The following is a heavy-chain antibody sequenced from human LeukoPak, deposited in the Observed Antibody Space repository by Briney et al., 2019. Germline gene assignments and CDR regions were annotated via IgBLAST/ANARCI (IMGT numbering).Heavy chain of an antibody. CDR3: ARWQQLGDFDY. Sequence: PLAPVKLSCKASGYTFTSYGISWVRPAPGQGLEWMGWITAHDGKTNHAQKLQGRVTMTTDTATSTAYMELRSLTSDDTAVYYCARWQQLGDFDYWGQGTLVTVSS. J-gene: IGHJ4*02. D-gene: IGHD6-13*01. CDR1: GYTFTSYG. CDR2: ITAHDGKT. V-gene: IGHV1-18*01.